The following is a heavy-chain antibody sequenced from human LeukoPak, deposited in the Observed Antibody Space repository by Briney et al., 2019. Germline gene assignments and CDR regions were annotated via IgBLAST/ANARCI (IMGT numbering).Heavy chain of an antibody. CDR1: GFTVSSNY. V-gene: IGHV3-53*01. D-gene: IGHD4-23*01. Sequence: PGGSLRLSCAASGFTVSSNYMSWVRQAPGKGLEWVSIIYTGGSTYYADSVKGRFTISRDNSKNTLSLQMNGLRAEDTAVYYCARGYGGNSPFDYWGQGTLVTVSS. CDR2: IYTGGST. CDR3: ARGYGGNSPFDY. J-gene: IGHJ4*02.